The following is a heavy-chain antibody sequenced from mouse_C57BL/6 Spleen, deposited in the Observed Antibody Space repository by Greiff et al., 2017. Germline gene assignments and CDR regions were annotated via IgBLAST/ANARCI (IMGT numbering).Heavy chain of an antibody. D-gene: IGHD1-1*01. CDR2: INYDGSST. V-gene: IGHV5-16*01. CDR3: GRKSDYGSYWYFEV. Sequence: EVKLVESEGGLVQPGSSMKLSCTASGFTFSDYYMAWVRQVPEKGLEWVANINYDGSSTYYLDSLKSRFIISRDNARNILYLQMSSLKSEDTATYYCGRKSDYGSYWYFEVWGTGITVTVDS. J-gene: IGHJ1*03. CDR1: GFTFSDYY.